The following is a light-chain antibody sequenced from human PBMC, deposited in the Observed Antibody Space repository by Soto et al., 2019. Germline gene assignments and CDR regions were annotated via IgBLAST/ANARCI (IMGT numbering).Light chain of an antibody. CDR1: SSNIGAGYD. V-gene: IGLV1-40*01. CDR3: QSRV. J-gene: IGLJ2*01. CDR2: GNS. Sequence: QLVLTQPPSVSGAPGQRVTISRTGSSSNIGAGYDVHWYQQLPGTAPKLLIYGNSNRPSGVPDRFSGSKSGTSASLAITGLQAEDEADYYCQSRVFGGGTKLTVL.